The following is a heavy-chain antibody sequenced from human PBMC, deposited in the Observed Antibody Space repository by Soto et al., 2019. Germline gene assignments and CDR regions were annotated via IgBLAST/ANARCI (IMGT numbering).Heavy chain of an antibody. J-gene: IGHJ4*02. CDR1: AGSISSDY. CDR2: IHTSETT. V-gene: IGHV4-4*07. Sequence: SQTLSLTCTVAAGSISSDYWRWNRQPAGNGLEWIGRIHTSETTPYNPSLRTRVRMSLDTPKNQLSLNLSSQNATEPAAYYGASGVGRSSWTSFDSWGQGTLVTVSS. D-gene: IGHD6-13*01. CDR3: ASGVGRSSWTSFDS.